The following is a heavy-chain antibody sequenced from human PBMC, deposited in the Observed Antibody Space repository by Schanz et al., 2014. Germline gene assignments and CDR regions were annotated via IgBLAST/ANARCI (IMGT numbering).Heavy chain of an antibody. Sequence: QVQLVQSGAEVKKPGSPVKVSCKSSGGTFSSYAISWVRQAPGQGPEFMGWISTFRNEDTNSAQRFQGRLAITTDTSTSTAYMELRSLRSDDTALYYCARDRRRYCSTASCLHDNWFDPWGQGTLVIVSS. CDR2: ISTFRNEDT. CDR1: GGTFSSYA. V-gene: IGHV1-18*01. J-gene: IGHJ5*02. CDR3: ARDRRRYCSTASCLHDNWFDP. D-gene: IGHD2-2*01.